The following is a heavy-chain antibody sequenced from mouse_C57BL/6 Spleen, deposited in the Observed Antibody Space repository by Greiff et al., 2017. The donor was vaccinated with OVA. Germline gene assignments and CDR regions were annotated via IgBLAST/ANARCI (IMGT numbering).Heavy chain of an antibody. Sequence: VKLMESGPGLVQPSQSLSITCTVSGFSLTSYGVHWVRQSPGKGLEWLGVIWSGGSTDYNAAFISRLSISKDNSKSQVFFKMNSLQADDTAIYYCARNPRAITTVERYAMDYWGQGTSVTVSS. CDR3: ARNPRAITTVERYAMDY. V-gene: IGHV2-2*01. J-gene: IGHJ4*01. D-gene: IGHD1-1*01. CDR1: GFSLTSYG. CDR2: IWSGGST.